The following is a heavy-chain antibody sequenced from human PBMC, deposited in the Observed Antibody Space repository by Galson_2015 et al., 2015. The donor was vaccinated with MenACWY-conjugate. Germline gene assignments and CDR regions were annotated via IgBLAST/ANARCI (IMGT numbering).Heavy chain of an antibody. D-gene: IGHD2/OR15-2a*01. CDR1: GFTFSSYA. CDR2: ITDSGGRT. V-gene: IGHV3-23*01. CDR3: ARILAGY. Sequence: SLRLSCAASGFTFSSYAMNWVRQAPGKGLDWVSSITDSGGRTYYADSVKGRFTISRDNSKNTLYLQMNSLRAEDTAVYFCARILAGYWGQGTLVTVSS. J-gene: IGHJ4*02.